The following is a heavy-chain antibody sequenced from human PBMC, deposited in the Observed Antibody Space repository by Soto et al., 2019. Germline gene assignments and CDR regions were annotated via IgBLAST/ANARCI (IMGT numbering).Heavy chain of an antibody. D-gene: IGHD2-8*02. CDR3: ARGRPRWWNRSYFNY. CDR2: MNPNRGNT. J-gene: IGHJ4*02. CDR1: GYTFTSYD. Sequence: QVQLVQSGAEVKKPGASVKVSCKASGYTFTSYDINWVRQATGQGLEWMGWMNPNRGNTGYAQKFQGRVTMARNTTISSVYMELSSLRSEDTAVYYCARGRPRWWNRSYFNYWGQGTLVTFSS. V-gene: IGHV1-8*01.